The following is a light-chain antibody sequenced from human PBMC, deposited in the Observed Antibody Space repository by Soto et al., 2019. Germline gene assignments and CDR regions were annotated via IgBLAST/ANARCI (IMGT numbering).Light chain of an antibody. CDR3: QQLNNYPLT. Sequence: DIQLTQSPSFLSASLGDRVTITCRASQGIGSYLAWYQQKPGKAPRLLIYAASTLQSGVPSRFSGSGSDTEFTLTISSLQPEDCETYYCQQLNNYPLTFGGGTQVEIK. V-gene: IGKV1-9*01. CDR2: AAS. J-gene: IGKJ4*01. CDR1: QGIGSY.